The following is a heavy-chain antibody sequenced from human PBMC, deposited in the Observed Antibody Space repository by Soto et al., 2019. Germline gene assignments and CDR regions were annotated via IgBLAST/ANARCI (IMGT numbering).Heavy chain of an antibody. CDR2: IIPIFGTA. CDR3: ARDGYSSGRTERYYYYYGMDV. V-gene: IGHV1-69*13. CDR1: GGTFSSYA. D-gene: IGHD6-19*01. J-gene: IGHJ6*02. Sequence: ASVKVSCKASGGTFSSYAISWVRQAPGQGLEWMGGIIPIFGTANYAQKSQGRVTITADESTSTAYMELSSLRSEDTAVYYCARDGYSSGRTERYYYYYGMDVWGQGTTVTVSS.